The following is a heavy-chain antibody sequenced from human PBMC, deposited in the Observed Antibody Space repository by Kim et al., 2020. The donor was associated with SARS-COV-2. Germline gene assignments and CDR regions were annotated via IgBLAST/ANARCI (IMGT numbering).Heavy chain of an antibody. CDR3: ARASIAVAGPPYYFDY. Sequence: SLNGRFTISRDNGKNSLYLQMKSLRAEDTAVYYCARASIAVAGPPYYFDYWGQGTLVTVSS. V-gene: IGHV3-48*03. J-gene: IGHJ4*02. D-gene: IGHD6-19*01.